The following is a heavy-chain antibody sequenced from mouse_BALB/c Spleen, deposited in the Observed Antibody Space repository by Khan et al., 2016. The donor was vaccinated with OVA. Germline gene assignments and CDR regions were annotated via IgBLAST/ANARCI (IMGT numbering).Heavy chain of an antibody. CDR1: GYTFTSYY. J-gene: IGHJ3*01. CDR2: INPSNGGT. CDR3: TRGGYGSPFAY. D-gene: IGHD1-1*01. Sequence: QVRLQQSGAELVKPGASVKLSCKASGYTFTSYYMYWVKQRPGQGLEWIGEINPSNGGTNGNEKFKSKATLTVDKSSSTAYMEVSSLTSEDSAVYYCTRGGYGSPFAYWGQGTLVTVSA. V-gene: IGHV1S81*02.